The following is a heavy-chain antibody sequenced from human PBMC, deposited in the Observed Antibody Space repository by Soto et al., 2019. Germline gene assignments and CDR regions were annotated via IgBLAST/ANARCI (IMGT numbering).Heavy chain of an antibody. CDR1: GLRFSSYW. CDR3: VRDYRYGLDY. CDR2: IRSSSSTI. J-gene: IGHJ4*02. D-gene: IGHD4-4*01. Sequence: GGSPRLSCAASGLRFSSYWMNWVRQAPGKGLEWISYIRSSSSTIFYADSVKGRFTISADIAKNSLYLQMNHLRAEDTAVYYRVRDYRYGLDYWGQGTLVTVSS. V-gene: IGHV3-48*01.